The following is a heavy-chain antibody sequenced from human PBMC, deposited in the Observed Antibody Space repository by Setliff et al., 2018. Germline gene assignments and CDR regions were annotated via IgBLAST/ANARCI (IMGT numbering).Heavy chain of an antibody. D-gene: IGHD6-19*01. CDR2: IGAYNGNT. CDR1: GYTFTNYG. V-gene: IGHV1-18*01. J-gene: IGHJ4*02. Sequence: VASVKVSCKASGYTFTNYGVTWVRQAPGQGLEWMGWIGAYNGNTYNAHKFQGRVTMTSDTSTSTAYMELRSLRSDDTAVYYCARVTIAVAGYFDFWGQGTLVTAPQ. CDR3: ARVTIAVAGYFDF.